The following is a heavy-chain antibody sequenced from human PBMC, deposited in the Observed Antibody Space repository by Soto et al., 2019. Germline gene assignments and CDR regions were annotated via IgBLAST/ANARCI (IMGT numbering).Heavy chain of an antibody. CDR1: GGSISSNY. CDR3: ARYRREAVAGYTLDN. V-gene: IGHV4-59*01. J-gene: IGHJ4*02. D-gene: IGHD6-13*01. Sequence: SLTCTVSGGSISSNYWTWIRQPPGKGLEWIGYVYNSGSTNYNPSLKSRATISEDTSKSQFSLKVNSMTAADTAVYYCARYRREAVAGYTLDNWGQGILVTVSS. CDR2: VYNSGST.